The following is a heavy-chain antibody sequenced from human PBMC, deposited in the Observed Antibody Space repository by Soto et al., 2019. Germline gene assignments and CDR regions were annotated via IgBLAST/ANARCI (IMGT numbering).Heavy chain of an antibody. Sequence: QVPLVQSGAEVKKPGASVKVSCKASGYTFTNYGINWVRQAPGQGLEWMGWISVYNGNTRYAQKLQGRVTMTTDTSTNTVYMELRSLRSDDTAVYYCGGEITTRGWIDPWGQGTLVTVSS. V-gene: IGHV1-18*04. J-gene: IGHJ5*02. CDR2: ISVYNGNT. CDR1: GYTFTNYG. CDR3: GGEITTRGWIDP. D-gene: IGHD4-4*01.